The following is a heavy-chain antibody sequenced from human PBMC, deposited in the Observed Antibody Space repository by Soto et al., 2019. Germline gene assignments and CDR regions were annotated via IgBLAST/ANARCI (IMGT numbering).Heavy chain of an antibody. CDR1: GFTFSHYA. CDR2: MSYDGSNE. D-gene: IGHD1-26*01. CDR3: AKDGSHNFDY. V-gene: IGHV3-30*18. J-gene: IGHJ4*02. Sequence: PGGSLRLSXAASGFTFSHYAMHWVRQAPGKGLEWVALMSYDGSNEYYADSVKGRFTISRDNSKNTLYLQMNSLRAEDTAVYYCAKDGSHNFDYWGQGTLVTVPQ.